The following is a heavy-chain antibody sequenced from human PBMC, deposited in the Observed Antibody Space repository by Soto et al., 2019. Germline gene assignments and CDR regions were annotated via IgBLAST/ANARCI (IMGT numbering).Heavy chain of an antibody. D-gene: IGHD3-22*01. CDR3: ARDPINSSGYFDY. CDR2: IYYSGST. J-gene: IGHJ4*02. V-gene: IGHV4-30-4*01. Sequence: PSETLSLTCTVSGCSISSGDYYWSWIRQPPGKGLEWIGYIYYSGSTYYNPSLKSRVTISVDTSKNQFSLKLSSVTATDTAVYYWARDPINSSGYFDYWGQGTLVTVAS. CDR1: GCSISSGDYY.